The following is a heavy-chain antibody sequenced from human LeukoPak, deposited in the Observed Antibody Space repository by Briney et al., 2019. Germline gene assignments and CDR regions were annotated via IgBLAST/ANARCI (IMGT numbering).Heavy chain of an antibody. D-gene: IGHD3-16*01. CDR3: AKDGGDSAGHELFDY. V-gene: IGHV3-21*04. Sequence: KPGGSLRLSCAASGFTFSSYSMNWVRQAPGKGLEWVSSLSSSSSYIYYADSVKGRFTISRDNSKNTLYLQMNSLRAEDTTVYYCAKDGGDSAGHELFDYRGQGTLVTVSS. CDR2: LSSSSSYI. J-gene: IGHJ4*02. CDR1: GFTFSSYS.